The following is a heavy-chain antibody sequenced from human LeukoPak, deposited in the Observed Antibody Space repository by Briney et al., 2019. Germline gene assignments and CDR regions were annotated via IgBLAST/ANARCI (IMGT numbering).Heavy chain of an antibody. V-gene: IGHV3-48*02. J-gene: IGHJ3*02. CDR1: GFTFSSYT. Sequence: PGGSLRLSCAASGFTFSSYTMNWVRQAPGKGLEWVSYVSDSTMYYAYSVKGRFTISRDNAKNSLYLQMNSLRDEDTAVYYCARDYAYAFDIWGQGTMVTVSS. CDR2: VSDSTM. D-gene: IGHD3-16*01. CDR3: ARDYAYAFDI.